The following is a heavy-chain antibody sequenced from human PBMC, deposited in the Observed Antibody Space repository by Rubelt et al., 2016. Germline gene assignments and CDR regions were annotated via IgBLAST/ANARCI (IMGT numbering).Heavy chain of an antibody. CDR2: INSDGSST. CDR3: ARSGPDVVVPAAIRVEGDAFDI. J-gene: IGHJ3*02. D-gene: IGHD2-2*02. Sequence: EVQLVESGGGLVQPGGSLRLSCAASGFTFSSYWMHWVRQAPGKGLVWVSRINSDGSSTSYADSVKGRFTVARTNAKKPLYRQMNSLGAEDTAVYYCARSGPDVVVPAAIRVEGDAFDIWGQGTMVTVSS. CDR1: GFTFSSYW. V-gene: IGHV3-74*01.